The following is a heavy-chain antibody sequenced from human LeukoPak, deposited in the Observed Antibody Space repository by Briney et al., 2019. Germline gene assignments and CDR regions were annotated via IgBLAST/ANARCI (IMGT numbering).Heavy chain of an antibody. CDR3: ARESESYDSSGSTFDY. D-gene: IGHD3-22*01. CDR1: GFTFSSYE. J-gene: IGHJ4*02. V-gene: IGHV3-48*03. Sequence: PGGSLRLSCAASGFTFSSYEMNWVRQAPGKGLEWVSYISSSGSTIYYADSVKGRFTISRDNSKNTLYLQMHSLRAEDRAVYYCARESESYDSSGSTFDYWGQGTLVTVSS. CDR2: ISSSGSTI.